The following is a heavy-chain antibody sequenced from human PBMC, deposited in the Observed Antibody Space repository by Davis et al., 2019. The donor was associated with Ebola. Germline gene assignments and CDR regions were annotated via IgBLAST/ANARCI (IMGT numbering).Heavy chain of an antibody. CDR1: GVSISSSSDY. Sequence: PSETLSLTCTASGVSISSSSDYWGWIRQAPGKGLEWVSYISGDSLYTNYADSVRGRLTISRDDAKNSLYLQMNSLRAEDTAIYYCVRVSRNIATGWYRFDAFDIWGQGTLVTVSS. V-gene: IGHV3-11*06. CDR3: VRVSRNIATGWYRFDAFDI. J-gene: IGHJ3*02. D-gene: IGHD6-19*01. CDR2: ISGDSLYT.